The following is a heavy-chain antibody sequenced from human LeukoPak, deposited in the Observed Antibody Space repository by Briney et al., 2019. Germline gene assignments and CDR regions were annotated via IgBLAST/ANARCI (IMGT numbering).Heavy chain of an antibody. CDR2: IYPGDSDT. V-gene: IGHV5-51*01. Sequence: GESLKISCKGSGYSFTNFWIGWVRQMSGKGLEWMGNIYPGDSDTRYSPSFQGQVTISADKSISTAYLQWSSLKASDTAMYYCARQGYSSADYWGQGTLVTVSS. J-gene: IGHJ4*02. D-gene: IGHD6-19*01. CDR1: GYSFTNFW. CDR3: ARQGYSSADY.